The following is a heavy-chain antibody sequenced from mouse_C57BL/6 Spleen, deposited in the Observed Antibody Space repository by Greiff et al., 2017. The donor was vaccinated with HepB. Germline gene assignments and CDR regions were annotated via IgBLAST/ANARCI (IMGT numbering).Heavy chain of an antibody. CDR1: GYTFTDYE. J-gene: IGHJ3*01. CDR2: IDPETGGT. Sequence: VQGVESGAELVRPGASVTLSCKASGYTFTDYEMHWVKQTPVHGLEWIGAIDPETGGTAYNQKFKGKAILTADKSSSTAYMELRSLTSEDSAVYYCTPRFAYWGQGTLVTVSA. CDR3: TPRFAY. V-gene: IGHV1-15*01.